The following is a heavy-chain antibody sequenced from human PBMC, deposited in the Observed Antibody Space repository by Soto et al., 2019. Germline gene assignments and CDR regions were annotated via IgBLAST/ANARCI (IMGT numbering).Heavy chain of an antibody. Sequence: PGGSLRLSCAASGFTFSSYEMNWVRQAPGKGLEWVSYISRSGSTIYYADSVKGRFTISRDKAKNSLYLQMNSLRAEDTAVYYWARDGVGYCSGGSCYGGRMDVGGQGTTVNVSS. D-gene: IGHD2-15*01. CDR2: ISRSGSTI. J-gene: IGHJ6*02. V-gene: IGHV3-48*03. CDR3: ARDGVGYCSGGSCYGGRMDV. CDR1: GFTFSSYE.